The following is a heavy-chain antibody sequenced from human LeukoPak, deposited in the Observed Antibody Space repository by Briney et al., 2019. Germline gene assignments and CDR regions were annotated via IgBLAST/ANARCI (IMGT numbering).Heavy chain of an antibody. CDR1: GFTFNTYT. CDR3: AKPLPLYGDPFDY. J-gene: IGHJ4*02. CDR2: ISGSGGST. V-gene: IGHV3-23*01. D-gene: IGHD4-17*01. Sequence: PGGSLRLSCAASGFTFNTYTMNWVRQAPGKGLEWVSYISGSGGSTYYADSVKGRFTISRDNSKNTLYLQMNSLRAEDTAVYYCAKPLPLYGDPFDYWGLGTLVTVSS.